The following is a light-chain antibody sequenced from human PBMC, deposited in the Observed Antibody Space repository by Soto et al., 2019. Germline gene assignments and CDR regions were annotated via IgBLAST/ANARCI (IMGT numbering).Light chain of an antibody. CDR1: QSISDW. CDR2: KAS. CDR3: QQYHIYLA. Sequence: DIPMTQSPSALSASVGDRVPITCRASQSISDWLAWYQQKPGKAPKLLIYKASSLESGVPSRFSGSGSGTEFTLTISSLQPDDFATYYCQQYHIYLAFGQGTKVEIK. J-gene: IGKJ1*01. V-gene: IGKV1-5*03.